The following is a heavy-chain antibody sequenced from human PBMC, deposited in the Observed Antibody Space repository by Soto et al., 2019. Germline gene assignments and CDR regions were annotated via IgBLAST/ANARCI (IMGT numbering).Heavy chain of an antibody. D-gene: IGHD3-22*01. J-gene: IGHJ4*02. Sequence: PSETLSLTCTVSGGSISSYYWSWIRQPPGKGLEWIGYIYYSGSTNYNPSLKSRVTISVDTSKNQFSLKLSSVTAADTAVYYCAGGGYYDSSGYFGSYYFDYWGQGTLVTVSS. CDR2: IYYSGST. V-gene: IGHV4-59*01. CDR1: GGSISSYY. CDR3: AGGGYYDSSGYFGSYYFDY.